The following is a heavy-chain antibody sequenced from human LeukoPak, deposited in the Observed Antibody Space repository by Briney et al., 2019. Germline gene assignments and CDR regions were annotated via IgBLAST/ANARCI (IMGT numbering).Heavy chain of an antibody. CDR1: VGTFSSYA. Sequence: SVKVSCKACVGTFSSYAISWVRQAPGQALEWMGGIIPIFGTANYAQKFQGRVTITADESTSTAYMELSSLRSEDTAVYYCARVGAKGVHNDYWGQGALVTVSS. V-gene: IGHV1-69*13. CDR3: ARVGAKGVHNDY. J-gene: IGHJ4*02. CDR2: IIPIFGTA. D-gene: IGHD1-26*01.